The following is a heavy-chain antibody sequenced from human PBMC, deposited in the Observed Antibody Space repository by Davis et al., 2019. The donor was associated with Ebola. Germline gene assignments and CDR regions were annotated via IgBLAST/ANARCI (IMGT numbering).Heavy chain of an antibody. V-gene: IGHV1-69*13. J-gene: IGHJ4*02. D-gene: IGHD1-26*01. Sequence: AASVKVSCKASGDTFNSPTIAWVRQAPGQGLEWMGIVIPVFGTTNYAQKFQGRVTITADESTSTAYMELSSLISEDTAVYYCARDIRGIGVGATLDYRGQGTLVTVSS. CDR1: GDTFNSPT. CDR3: ARDIRGIGVGATLDY. CDR2: VIPVFGTT.